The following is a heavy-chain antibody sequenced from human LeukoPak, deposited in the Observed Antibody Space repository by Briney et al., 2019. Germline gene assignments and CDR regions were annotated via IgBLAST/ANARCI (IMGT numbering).Heavy chain of an antibody. Sequence: GGSLRLSCAASGFTFSSYSMNWVRQAPGEGLEWVSSISSSSSYIYYADSVKGRFTISRDNAKNSLYLQMNSLRAEDTAVYYCARDRSSSWYNYYYYMDVWGKGTTVTVSS. CDR3: ARDRSSSWYNYYYYMDV. V-gene: IGHV3-21*01. D-gene: IGHD6-13*01. CDR1: GFTFSSYS. J-gene: IGHJ6*03. CDR2: ISSSSSYI.